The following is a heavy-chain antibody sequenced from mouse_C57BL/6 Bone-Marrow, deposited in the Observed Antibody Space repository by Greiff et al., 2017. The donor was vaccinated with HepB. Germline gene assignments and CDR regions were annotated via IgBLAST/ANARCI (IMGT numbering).Heavy chain of an antibody. CDR3: TTGSGYNY. J-gene: IGHJ2*01. V-gene: IGHV14-4*01. Sequence: VQLQQSGAELVRPGASVKLSCTASGFNIKDYYMHWVKQRPEQGLEWIGWIDPENGDTEYASKFQGKATITADTSSNTAYLQLSSLTSEDTAVYYCTTGSGYNYWGQGTTLTVAS. CDR2: IDPENGDT. D-gene: IGHD3-2*02. CDR1: GFNIKDYY.